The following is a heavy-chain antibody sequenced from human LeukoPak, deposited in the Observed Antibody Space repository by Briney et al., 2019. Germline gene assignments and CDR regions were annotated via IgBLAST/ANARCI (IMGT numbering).Heavy chain of an antibody. CDR3: ARVNRYYYDSSGPLSYFDY. CDR1: GGTFGSYA. CDR2: IIPIFGTA. V-gene: IGHV1-69*05. Sequence: SVKVSCKASGGTFGSYAISWVRQAPGQGLEWMGGIIPIFGTANYAQKFQGRVTITTDESTSTAYMELSSLRSEDTAVYYCARVNRYYYDSSGPLSYFDYWGQGTLVTVSS. D-gene: IGHD3-22*01. J-gene: IGHJ4*02.